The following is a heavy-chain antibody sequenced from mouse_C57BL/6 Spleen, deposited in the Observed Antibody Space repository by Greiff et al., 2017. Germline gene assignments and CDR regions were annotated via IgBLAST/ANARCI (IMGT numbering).Heavy chain of an antibody. D-gene: IGHD1-1*01. CDR3: TSLQAFITTVVADYAMGC. V-gene: IGHV14-4*01. CDR2: IDPENGDT. Sequence: VQLQQSGAELVRPGASVKLSCTASGFNIKDDYMHWVKQRPEQGLEWIGWIDPENGDTEYASKFQGKATITADTSSNTAYLQLSRLTSEDTAVYYCTSLQAFITTVVADYAMGCWGQGTSVTVAS. J-gene: IGHJ4*01. CDR1: GFNIKDDY.